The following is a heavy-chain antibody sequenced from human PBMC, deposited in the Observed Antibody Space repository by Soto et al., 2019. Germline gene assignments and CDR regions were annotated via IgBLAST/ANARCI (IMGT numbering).Heavy chain of an antibody. V-gene: IGHV3-30-3*01. CDR3: ARDQDRALLGYCISTTPCYYYGMDV. J-gene: IGHJ6*02. D-gene: IGHD2-2*01. Sequence: GGSLRLSCAASGFTFSSYAMHWVRQAPGKGLEWVAVISYDGSNKYYADSVKGRFTISRDNSKNTLYLQMNSLRAEDTAVYYCARDQDRALLGYCISTTPCYYYGMDVWGQGTTVTV. CDR1: GFTFSSYA. CDR2: ISYDGSNK.